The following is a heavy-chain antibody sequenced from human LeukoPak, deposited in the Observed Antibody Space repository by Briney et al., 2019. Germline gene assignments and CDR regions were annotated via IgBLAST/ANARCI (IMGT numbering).Heavy chain of an antibody. V-gene: IGHV4-34*01. Sequence: PSETLSLTCAVYDGSFSGYYWSWIRQPPGKGLEWIGEINHSGSTNYNPSLKSRVTISVDTSKNQFSLKLSSVTAADTAVYYCAREARSLDIVVVPAAISYMDVWGKGTTVTVSS. CDR2: INHSGST. D-gene: IGHD2-2*01. J-gene: IGHJ6*03. CDR1: DGSFSGYY. CDR3: AREARSLDIVVVPAAISYMDV.